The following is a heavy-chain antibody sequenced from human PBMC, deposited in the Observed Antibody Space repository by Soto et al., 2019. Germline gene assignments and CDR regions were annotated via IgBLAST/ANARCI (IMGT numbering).Heavy chain of an antibody. CDR1: GYTFTSYY. CDR2: INPSGGST. CDR3: ARDRLRDGYNKVGYPDY. D-gene: IGHD5-12*01. J-gene: IGHJ4*02. Sequence: ASLKVSCKASGYTFTSYYMHWVRQAPGQGLEWMGIINPSGGSTSYAQKFQGRVTMTRDTSTSTVYMELSSLRSEDTAVYYCARDRLRDGYNKVGYPDYCGQGTLVTVSS. V-gene: IGHV1-46*01.